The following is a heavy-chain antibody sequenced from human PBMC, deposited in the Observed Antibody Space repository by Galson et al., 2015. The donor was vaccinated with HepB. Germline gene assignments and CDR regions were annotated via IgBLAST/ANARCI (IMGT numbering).Heavy chain of an antibody. D-gene: IGHD3-10*01. Sequence: QSGAEVKKPGESLRISCKGSGYSFTSYWISWVRQMLGKGLEWMGRIDPGDSYTNYSPSFQGHVTISADKSISTAYLQWSSLKASDTAMYYCARHTGKNPYYYGSGNWFDPWGQGTLVTVSS. V-gene: IGHV5-10-1*01. CDR2: IDPGDSYT. CDR3: ARHTGKNPYYYGSGNWFDP. J-gene: IGHJ5*02. CDR1: GYSFTSYW.